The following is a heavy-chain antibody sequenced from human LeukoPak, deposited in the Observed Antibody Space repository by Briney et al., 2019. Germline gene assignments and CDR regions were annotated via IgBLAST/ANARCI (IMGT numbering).Heavy chain of an antibody. CDR1: GFRFSDYW. Sequence: PGGSLRLSCVASGFRFSDYWISWVRQAPGKGLEWVANIKKDGSEKNYVDSVKGRFTISRDNAKNSLYLQMNSLGVEDTAAYYCTTEFGRPGYWGQGTLVTVSS. CDR3: TTEFGRPGY. CDR2: IKKDGSEK. J-gene: IGHJ4*02. D-gene: IGHD3-16*01. V-gene: IGHV3-7*05.